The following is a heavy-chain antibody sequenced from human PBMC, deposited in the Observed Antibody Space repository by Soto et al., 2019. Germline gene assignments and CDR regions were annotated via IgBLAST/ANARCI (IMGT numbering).Heavy chain of an antibody. CDR1: GFTFSDHY. CDR2: IRNKANSYTT. V-gene: IGHV3-72*01. D-gene: IGHD2-15*01. J-gene: IGHJ1*01. Sequence: EVQLVESGGGLVQPGGSLRLSCAASGFTFSDHYMEWVRQAPGKGLEWVGRIRNKANSYTTEYAASVRGRFTISRDDSRNSLSLQMNSLKIEDTAVYYCSSVNPHCSGGTCYSGESYQHWGQGTLVTVSS. CDR3: SSVNPHCSGGTCYSGESYQH.